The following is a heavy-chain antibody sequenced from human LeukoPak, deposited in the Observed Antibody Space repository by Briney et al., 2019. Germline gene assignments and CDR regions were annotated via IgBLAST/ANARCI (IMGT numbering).Heavy chain of an antibody. CDR2: IYYSGST. V-gene: IGHV4-39*07. CDR3: ARDAGYYGSGK. Sequence: SETLSLTCTVSGGSISSSSYYWGWIRQPPGKGLEWIGSIYYSGSTYYNPSLKSRVTISVDTSKDQFSLKLSSVTAADTAVYYCARDAGYYGSGKWGQGTLVTVSS. J-gene: IGHJ4*02. CDR1: GGSISSSSYY. D-gene: IGHD3-10*01.